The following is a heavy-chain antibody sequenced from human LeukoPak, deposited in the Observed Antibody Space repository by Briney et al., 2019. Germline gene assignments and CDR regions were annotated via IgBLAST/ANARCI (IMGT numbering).Heavy chain of an antibody. J-gene: IGHJ4*02. V-gene: IGHV3-7*01. CDR2: IKQDGSEK. Sequence: PGGSLRLSCTTSGFTFSTYWMSWVRQAPGKGLEWVANIKQDGSEKYYVDSVKGRFTISRDNARNSLYLQMSSLQAEDTAVYYCASGDGFDFWGLGTLVTVSS. CDR3: ASGDGFDF. CDR1: GFTFSTYW.